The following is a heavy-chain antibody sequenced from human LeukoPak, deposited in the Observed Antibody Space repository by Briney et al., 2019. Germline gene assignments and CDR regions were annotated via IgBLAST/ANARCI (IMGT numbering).Heavy chain of an antibody. CDR3: ARLQHPITIFGVVHYMDV. J-gene: IGHJ6*03. Sequence: PSETLSLTCTVSGGSISSYYWSWFRQPPGKGLECIVYIYTSGSPNYNPSLKSRVTISVDTSKNQFSLKLSSVTAADTAVYYCARLQHPITIFGVVHYMDVWGKGTTVTVSS. CDR2: IYTSGSP. D-gene: IGHD3-3*01. CDR1: GGSISSYY. V-gene: IGHV4-4*09.